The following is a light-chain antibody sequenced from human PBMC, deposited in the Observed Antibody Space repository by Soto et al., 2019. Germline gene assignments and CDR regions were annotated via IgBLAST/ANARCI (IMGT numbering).Light chain of an antibody. V-gene: IGKV1-33*01. J-gene: IGKJ2*01. CDR2: DTS. Sequence: DIQMTQSPSSLSASVGDRVTITCQASHDITKYLNWYQQKPGKAPKLLIYDTSNLETGVPFRFSGRGSGTNFTLTISSLRPEDFATYYCQYYEHFPPMFTFGQGTKLEMK. CDR3: QYYEHFPPMFT. CDR1: HDITKY.